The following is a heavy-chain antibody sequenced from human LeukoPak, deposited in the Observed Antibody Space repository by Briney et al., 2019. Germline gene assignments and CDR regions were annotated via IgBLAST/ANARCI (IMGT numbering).Heavy chain of an antibody. CDR1: GGSFSGYY. V-gene: IGHV4-34*01. J-gene: IGHJ4*02. CDR3: ARRMRGTEANFDY. D-gene: IGHD1-14*01. CDR2: VYYSGST. Sequence: SETLSLTCAVYGGSFSGYYWSWIRQPPGKGLEWIGSVYYSGSTYYNPSLKSRVTISVDTSKNQFSLKLSSVTAADTAVYYCARRMRGTEANFDYWGQGTLVTVSS.